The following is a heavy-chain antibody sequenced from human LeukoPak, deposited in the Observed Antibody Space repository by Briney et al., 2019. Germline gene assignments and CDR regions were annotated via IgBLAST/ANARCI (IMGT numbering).Heavy chain of an antibody. CDR1: GGSISSGGYS. CDR2: IYHSGST. J-gene: IGHJ6*03. D-gene: IGHD1-26*01. V-gene: IGHV4-30-2*01. CDR3: ARLSVIVGAALEYYYYYMDV. Sequence: TLSLTCAVSGGSISSGGYSWSWIRQPPGKGLEWIGYIYHSGSTYYNPSLKSRVTISVDRSKNQFSLKLTSVTAADTAVYYCARLSVIVGAALEYYYYYMDVWGQGTTVTVSS.